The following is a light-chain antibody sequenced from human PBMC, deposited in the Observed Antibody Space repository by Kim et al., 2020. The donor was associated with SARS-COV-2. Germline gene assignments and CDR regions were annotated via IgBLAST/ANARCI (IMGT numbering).Light chain of an antibody. J-gene: IGLJ2*01. CDR3: GTWDSSLSVVV. V-gene: IGLV1-51*01. CDR2: DNN. Sequence: QSVLTQPPSVSAAPGQKVTISCSGSRSNIGNNYVSWYQHLPGTAPKFLIYDNNKRPSGIPDRFSGSKSGTSATLGITGLQTGDEADYYCGTWDSSLSVVVFGGGTQLTVL. CDR1: RSNIGNNY.